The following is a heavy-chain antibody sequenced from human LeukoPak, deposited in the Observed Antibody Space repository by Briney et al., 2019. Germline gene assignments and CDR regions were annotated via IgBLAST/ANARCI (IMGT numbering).Heavy chain of an antibody. D-gene: IGHD1-1*01. Sequence: GGSLRLSCAASGFTFSSSTMNWVRQAPGKGLEWVSSISSSSTYIYYTDSVKGRFTVSRDNSKNTLYLQMNSLRAEDTAVYYCASTTRGGTYYYYMDVWGKGTTVTISS. CDR2: ISSSSTYI. CDR3: ASTTRGGTYYYYMDV. J-gene: IGHJ6*03. V-gene: IGHV3-21*04. CDR1: GFTFSSST.